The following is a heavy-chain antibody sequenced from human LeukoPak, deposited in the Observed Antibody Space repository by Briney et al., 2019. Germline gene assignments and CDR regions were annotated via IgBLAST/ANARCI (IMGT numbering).Heavy chain of an antibody. J-gene: IGHJ4*02. CDR2: ISGSGGST. CDR3: AKKVRGVIAPSDY. V-gene: IGHV3-23*01. CDR1: GFTFSSYA. Sequence: GGSLRLSCAASGFTFSSYAMSWVRQAPGKGLEWVSAISGSGGSTYYADSVKGWFTISRDNSKNTLYLQMNSLRAEDTAVYYCAKKVRGVIAPSDYWGQGTLITVSS. D-gene: IGHD3-10*01.